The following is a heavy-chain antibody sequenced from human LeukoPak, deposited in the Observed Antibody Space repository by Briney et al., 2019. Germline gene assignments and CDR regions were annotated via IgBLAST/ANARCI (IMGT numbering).Heavy chain of an antibody. J-gene: IGHJ4*02. V-gene: IGHV3-53*01. Sequence: GGSLTLSCAASGIAVTGNYMSWVRQPPGKGQEWVSFISINTDTSYADSVRGRFTISRDSSENTLFLQMNSLRDEDSAVYYCAIAQSWDELFDSWGQGTLVTVSS. CDR1: GIAVTGNY. CDR3: AIAQSWDELFDS. CDR2: ISINTDT. D-gene: IGHD1-26*01.